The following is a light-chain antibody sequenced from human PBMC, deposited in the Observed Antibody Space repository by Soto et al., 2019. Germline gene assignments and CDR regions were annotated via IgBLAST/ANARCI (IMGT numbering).Light chain of an antibody. V-gene: IGLV1-47*01. CDR1: SSNIGSNY. J-gene: IGLJ1*01. CDR2: RND. CDR3: CSYAGSSTFSYV. Sequence: QSVLTQPPSASGTPGQRVTISCSGSSSNIGSNYVYWYQQLPGTAPKLLLYRNDQRPSGVPDRFSGSKSGTSASLTISGLQSEDEADYYCCSYAGSSTFSYVFGTGTKVTVL.